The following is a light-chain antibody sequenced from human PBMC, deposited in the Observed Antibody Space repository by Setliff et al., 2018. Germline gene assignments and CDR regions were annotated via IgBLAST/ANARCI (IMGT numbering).Light chain of an antibody. CDR1: RSNIGSNT. CDR3: AAWDDSLRGYV. J-gene: IGLJ1*01. CDR2: SNN. Sequence: QSVLTQPPSVSGTPGQRVIISCSGSRSNIGSNTVNWYQQVPGTAPKLLIYSNNQRPSGVPDRFSGSRSGTSASLAISGLQSEDEADYYCAAWDDSLRGYVFGSGTKVTVL. V-gene: IGLV1-44*01.